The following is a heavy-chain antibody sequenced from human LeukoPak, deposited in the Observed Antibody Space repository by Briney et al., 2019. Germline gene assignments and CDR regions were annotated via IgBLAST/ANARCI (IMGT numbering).Heavy chain of an antibody. D-gene: IGHD3-10*01. Sequence: PGGSLRLSCAASGFTFSSYSMNWVRQAPGKGLEWVSCISSSSSYIYYADSVKGRFTISRDNAKNSLYLQMNSLRAEDTGVYYCARAGPYYYGSGSAQNYYYYYMDVWGKGTTVTVSS. V-gene: IGHV3-21*01. CDR1: GFTFSSYS. J-gene: IGHJ6*03. CDR3: ARAGPYYYGSGSAQNYYYYYMDV. CDR2: ISSSSSYI.